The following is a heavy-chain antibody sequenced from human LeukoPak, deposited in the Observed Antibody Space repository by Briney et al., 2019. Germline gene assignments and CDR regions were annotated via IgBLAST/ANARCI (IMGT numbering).Heavy chain of an antibody. Sequence: GASVTVSFKASGYTFTGYYMHWVRQAPGQGLAWMGWINPNSGGTNYAQKFQGRVTMTRDTSISTAYMELSRLRSDDTAVYYCARASNDFWSAYFDYWGQGTLVTVSS. CDR2: INPNSGGT. CDR1: GYTFTGYY. V-gene: IGHV1-2*02. CDR3: ARASNDFWSAYFDY. J-gene: IGHJ4*02. D-gene: IGHD3-3*01.